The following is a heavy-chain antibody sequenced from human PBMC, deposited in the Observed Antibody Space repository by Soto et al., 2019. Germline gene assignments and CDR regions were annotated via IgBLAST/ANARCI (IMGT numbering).Heavy chain of an antibody. Sequence: VKVSCKASGYTFTGYYMHWVRQAPGQGLEWMGWINPNSGGTNYAQKFQGRVTMTRDTSISTAYMELSRLRSDDTAVYYCARAIRYSSGWYFDYWGQGTLVTVSS. J-gene: IGHJ4*02. CDR2: INPNSGGT. D-gene: IGHD6-19*01. CDR3: ARAIRYSSGWYFDY. CDR1: GYTFTGYY. V-gene: IGHV1-2*02.